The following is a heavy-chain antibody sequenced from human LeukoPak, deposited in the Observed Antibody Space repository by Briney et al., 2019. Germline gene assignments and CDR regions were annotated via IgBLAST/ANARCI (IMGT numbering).Heavy chain of an antibody. CDR2: IYYSGST. D-gene: IGHD3-16*02. J-gene: IGHJ4*02. V-gene: IGHV4-39*07. Sequence: SETLSLTCTVSGGSISSSSYYWGWIRQPPGKGLEWIGSIYYSGSTYYNPSLKSRVTISVDTSKNQFSLELSSVTAADTAVYYCARDYVWGSYRPRYYFDYWGQGTLVTVSS. CDR1: GGSISSSSYY. CDR3: ARDYVWGSYRPRYYFDY.